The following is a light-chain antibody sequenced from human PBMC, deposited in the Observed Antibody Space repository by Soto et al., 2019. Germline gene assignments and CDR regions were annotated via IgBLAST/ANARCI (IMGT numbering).Light chain of an antibody. CDR3: QQYNNRPPWT. CDR2: STS. Sequence: EIVMTQSPATLSVYPGERATLSCRASQSVSNSLAWYQQKPGQAPRLLIHSTSTRATGIPARFSGSGSGTEFTLTISSLQSEDFAVYYCQQYNNRPPWTFGQGTKVEIK. CDR1: QSVSNS. J-gene: IGKJ1*01. V-gene: IGKV3-15*01.